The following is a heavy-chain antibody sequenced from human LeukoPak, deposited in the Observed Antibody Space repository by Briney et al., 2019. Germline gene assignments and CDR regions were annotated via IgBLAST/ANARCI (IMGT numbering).Heavy chain of an antibody. CDR1: GFTFSSYN. J-gene: IGHJ4*02. V-gene: IGHV3-21*01. CDR2: ISSSNSYI. D-gene: IGHD5-24*01. Sequence: PGGSLRLSCAASGFTFSSYNMNWVRQAPGKGLEWVSSISSSNSYIYYADSVRGRFTISRDTAKNSLYLQMNSLSAEDTAVYYCARGRDGSQSPIDDWGQGTLVTVSS. CDR3: ARGRDGSQSPIDD.